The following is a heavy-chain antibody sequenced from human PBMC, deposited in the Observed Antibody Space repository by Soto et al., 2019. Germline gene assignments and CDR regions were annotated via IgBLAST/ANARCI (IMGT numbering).Heavy chain of an antibody. CDR1: GGSISSGGYY. V-gene: IGHV4-31*03. Sequence: QVQLRESGPGLVKPSQTLSLTCTVSGGSISSGGYYWNWIRQHPAKGLEWIGHIYYSGNTYYNPSLKSRVTISVDTSKNQFSLKLSSVTAADTAVYYCAREGDGYNGDYWGQGTLVTVSS. D-gene: IGHD5-12*01. J-gene: IGHJ4*02. CDR2: IYYSGNT. CDR3: AREGDGYNGDY.